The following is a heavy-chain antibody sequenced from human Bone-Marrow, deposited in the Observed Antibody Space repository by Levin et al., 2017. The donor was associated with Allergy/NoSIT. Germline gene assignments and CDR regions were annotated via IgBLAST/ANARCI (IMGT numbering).Heavy chain of an antibody. CDR2: IFHSGST. Sequence: SETLSLTCAVSGGSISSSNYWNWVRQPPGKGLEWIGEIFHSGSTNYTPSLKRRVTISVDKSKNHFSLKLSSVTAADTAVYYCARGHGSGSSSYFFDYWGQGTLVTVSS. V-gene: IGHV4-4*02. CDR3: ARGHGSGSSSYFFDY. D-gene: IGHD3-10*01. CDR1: GGSISSSNY. J-gene: IGHJ4*02.